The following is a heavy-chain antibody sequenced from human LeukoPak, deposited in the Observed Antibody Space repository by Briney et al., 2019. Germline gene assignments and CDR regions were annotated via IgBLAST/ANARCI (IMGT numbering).Heavy chain of an antibody. D-gene: IGHD4-23*01. Sequence: GASVKVSCKASGYTFTTYYMHWVRQAPGQGPEWMGMINPTGGRTSYAQKFQGRVTVTSDTSTSTVYMELSSLRSEDTAAYYCARVYGGNSRLFDYWGQGTLVTVSS. V-gene: IGHV1-46*01. CDR1: GYTFTTYY. CDR3: ARVYGGNSRLFDY. CDR2: INPTGGRT. J-gene: IGHJ4*02.